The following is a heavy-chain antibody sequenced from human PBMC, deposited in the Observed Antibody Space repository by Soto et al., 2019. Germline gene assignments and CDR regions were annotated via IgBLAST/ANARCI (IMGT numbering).Heavy chain of an antibody. D-gene: IGHD6-25*01. V-gene: IGHV3-30*18. J-gene: IGHJ3*02. CDR2: ISYDGSNK. CDR1: GFTFSSYG. CDR3: AKGSGPLGEYAFDI. Sequence: QVQLVESGGGVVQPGRSLRLSCAASGFTFSSYGMHWVRQAPGKGLEWVAVISYDGSNKYYADSVKGRFTISRDNSKNTLYLQMNSLRAEDTAVYYCAKGSGPLGEYAFDIWGQGTMVTVSS.